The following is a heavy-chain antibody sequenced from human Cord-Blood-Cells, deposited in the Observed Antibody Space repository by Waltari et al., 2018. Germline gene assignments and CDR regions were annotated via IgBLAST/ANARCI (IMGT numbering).Heavy chain of an antibody. J-gene: IGHJ4*02. D-gene: IGHD6-6*01. Sequence: QLQLVQSGDEGKKPGSPVKGTCKASGGTFSSYAISWVRQAPGKGLEWMGGIIPIFGSVNNGREFHGRVAIAADESTSTACMELSSLRSVDTAVYYCAAPGSIAARPEVVHFDYWGQGTLVTVSS. V-gene: IGHV1-69*12. CDR1: GGTFSSYA. CDR2: IIPIFGSV. CDR3: AAPGSIAARPEVVHFDY.